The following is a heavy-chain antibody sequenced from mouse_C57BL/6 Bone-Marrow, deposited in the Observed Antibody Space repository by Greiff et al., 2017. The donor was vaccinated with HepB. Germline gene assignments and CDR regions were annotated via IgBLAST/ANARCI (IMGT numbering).Heavy chain of an antibody. J-gene: IGHJ2*01. V-gene: IGHV1-52*01. CDR1: GYTFTSYW. CDR3: ARGDYYGSSYDY. Sequence: QVQLQQPGADLVRPGSSVKLSCKASGYTFTSYWMHWVKQRPIQGLEWIGNIDPSDSETHYNQKFKDKATLTVDKSSSTAYMQLSSLTSEDSAVYYCARGDYYGSSYDYWGQGTTLTVSS. D-gene: IGHD1-1*01. CDR2: IDPSDSET.